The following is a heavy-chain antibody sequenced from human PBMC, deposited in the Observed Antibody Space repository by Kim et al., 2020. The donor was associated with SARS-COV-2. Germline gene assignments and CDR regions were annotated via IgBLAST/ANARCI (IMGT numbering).Heavy chain of an antibody. CDR2: IKSDGSST. CDR3: TRGHSKSGNALDI. V-gene: IGHV3-74*01. CDR1: GFIFSNHW. J-gene: IGHJ3*02. Sequence: GGSLRLSCAASGFIFSNHWMQWVRQVPGKGLMWVSRIKSDGSSTSYADSVKGRFTISRDNAQNTLYLQMNSLRGEDTAVYYCTRGHSKSGNALDIWGQGTMVTVSS. D-gene: IGHD6-13*01.